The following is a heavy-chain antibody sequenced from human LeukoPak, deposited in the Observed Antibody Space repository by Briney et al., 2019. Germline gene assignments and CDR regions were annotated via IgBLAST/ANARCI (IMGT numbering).Heavy chain of an antibody. J-gene: IGHJ4*02. D-gene: IGHD3-22*01. CDR3: ARDTKTRYYDSSGYYYSLNGDY. CDR2: ISAYNGNT. CDR1: GYTFTSYG. V-gene: IGHV1-18*01. Sequence: VASVKVSCKASGYTFTSYGISWVRQAPGQGLEWMGWISAYNGNTNYAQKLQGRVTMTTDTSTSTAYMELRSLRSDDTAVYYCARDTKTRYYDSSGYYYSLNGDYWGQGTLVTVSS.